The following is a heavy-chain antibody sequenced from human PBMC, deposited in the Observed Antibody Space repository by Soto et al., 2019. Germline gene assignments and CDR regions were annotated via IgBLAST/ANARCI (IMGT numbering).Heavy chain of an antibody. V-gene: IGHV4-30-4*08. CDR1: GGSISSEYFH. CDR2: IHYTGSI. Sequence: SETLSLTCAVSGGSISSEYFHWTWIRQSPGKSLEWIGYIHYTGSIMYNPSFKSRLTMAVDTTKNQFSLQLTSVTAADTAVYFCAREDDGGDRDYYGLDVWGQGTTVTVSS. J-gene: IGHJ6*02. CDR3: AREDDGGDRDYYGLDV. D-gene: IGHD2-21*02.